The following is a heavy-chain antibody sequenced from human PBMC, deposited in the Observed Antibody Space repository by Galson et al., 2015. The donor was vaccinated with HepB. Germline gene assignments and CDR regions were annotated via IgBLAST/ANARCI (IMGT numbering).Heavy chain of an antibody. CDR2: ISYDGTNK. Sequence: SLRLSCAASGFTFISYGMHWVRQAPGKGLEWVAVISYDGTNKYYADSVKGRFTISRDNSKNTLFLQMNSLRAEDTAVYYCAKVAPWLRYFDGSNANDDFDIWGQGTMVTVSS. J-gene: IGHJ3*02. V-gene: IGHV3-30*18. CDR1: GFTFISYG. D-gene: IGHD3-9*01. CDR3: AKVAPWLRYFDGSNANDDFDI.